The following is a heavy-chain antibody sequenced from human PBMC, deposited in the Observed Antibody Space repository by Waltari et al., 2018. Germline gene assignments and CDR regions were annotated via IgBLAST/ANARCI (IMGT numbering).Heavy chain of an antibody. J-gene: IGHJ4*02. Sequence: QVQLQESGPGLVKPSETLSLTCAVSGYSISSGYSWGWIRQPPGKGLEWIGSIYHSGSTYYNPSLKSRVTISVDTSKNQFSLKLSSVTAADTAVYYCARAWDYYDSSGYSDYWGQGTLVTVSS. V-gene: IGHV4-38-2*01. D-gene: IGHD3-22*01. CDR3: ARAWDYYDSSGYSDY. CDR2: IYHSGST. CDR1: GYSISSGYS.